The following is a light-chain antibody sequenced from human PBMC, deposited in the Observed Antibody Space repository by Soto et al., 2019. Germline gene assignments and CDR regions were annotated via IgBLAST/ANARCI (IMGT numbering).Light chain of an antibody. J-gene: IGKJ3*01. CDR1: QDISDY. CDR3: QQYLSLPFT. Sequence: DIQMTQSPSSLSASVGDRVTITCQASQDISDYLNWYHQKPGKAPKFLIYDASYLETGVPSRFSGSGSGTDFTFTISSLQPEDIGTYYCQQYLSLPFTFGPGTTVDIK. CDR2: DAS. V-gene: IGKV1-33*01.